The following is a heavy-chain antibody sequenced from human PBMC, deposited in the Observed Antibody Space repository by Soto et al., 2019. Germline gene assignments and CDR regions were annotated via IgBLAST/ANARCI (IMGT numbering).Heavy chain of an antibody. D-gene: IGHD3-22*01. J-gene: IGHJ4*02. CDR3: ARSAYYYGSSCFFDY. Sequence: QVQLQESGPGLVKPSQTLSLTCTVSGGSISSGDYYWSWIRQPPGKGLEWIGYIYYSGSTYYNPSLKSRVTISVDPSKNPFSLKLSSVTAADTAVYYCARSAYYYGSSCFFDYWGQGTLVTVSS. CDR1: GGSISSGDYY. CDR2: IYYSGST. V-gene: IGHV4-30-4*01.